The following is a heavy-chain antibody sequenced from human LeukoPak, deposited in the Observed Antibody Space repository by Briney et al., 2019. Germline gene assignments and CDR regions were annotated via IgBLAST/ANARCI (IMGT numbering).Heavy chain of an antibody. J-gene: IGHJ4*02. CDR2: IYTSGST. D-gene: IGHD5-24*01. V-gene: IGHV4-61*02. CDR3: AREGDGYNN. Sequence: PSETLSLTCAVSGGSISSNSYYWSWIRQPAGKGLEWIGRIYTSGSTNYNPSLKSRVTISVDTSKNQFSLKLSSVTAADTAVYYCAREGDGYNNWGQGTLVTVSS. CDR1: GGSISSNSYY.